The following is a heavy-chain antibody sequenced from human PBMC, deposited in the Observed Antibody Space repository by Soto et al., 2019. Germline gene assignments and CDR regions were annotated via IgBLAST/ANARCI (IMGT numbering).Heavy chain of an antibody. V-gene: IGHV4-34*01. CDR1: GGSFSGYY. CDR2: INHSGST. D-gene: IGHD6-13*01. CDR3: ARGGIAAAGSSSDYYYYMDV. Sequence: SETLSLTCAVYGGSFSGYYWSWTRQPPGKGLEWIGEINHSGSTNYNPSLKSRVTISVDTSKNQFSLKLSSVTAADTAVYYCARGGIAAAGSSSDYYYYMDVWGKGTTVTVSS. J-gene: IGHJ6*03.